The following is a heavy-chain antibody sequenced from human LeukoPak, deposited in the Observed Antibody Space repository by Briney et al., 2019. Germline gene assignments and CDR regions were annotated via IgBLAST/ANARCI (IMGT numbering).Heavy chain of an antibody. J-gene: IGHJ4*02. CDR2: ISYDGSNK. CDR1: EFTVSSYG. V-gene: IGHV3-30*18. CDR3: AKGRSGIVATIFDY. Sequence: GGSLRLSCAASEFTVSSYGMHWVRQAPGKGLEWVAVISYDGSNKYYADSVKGRFTISRDNSKNTLYLQMNSLRAEDTAVYYCAKGRSGIVATIFDYWGQGTLVTVSS. D-gene: IGHD5-12*01.